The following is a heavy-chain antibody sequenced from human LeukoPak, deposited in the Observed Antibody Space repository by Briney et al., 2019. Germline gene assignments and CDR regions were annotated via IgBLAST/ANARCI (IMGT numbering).Heavy chain of an antibody. Sequence: SGGSLRLSCAASGFTFSSYAMGWVRQAPGKGLEWVSAISGSGGSTYYADSVKGRFTISRDNSKNTLYLQMNSLRAEDTAIYYCARGGSGSYIDYWGQGTLVTVSS. CDR2: ISGSGGST. V-gene: IGHV3-23*01. D-gene: IGHD6-19*01. CDR3: ARGGSGSYIDY. CDR1: GFTFSSYA. J-gene: IGHJ4*02.